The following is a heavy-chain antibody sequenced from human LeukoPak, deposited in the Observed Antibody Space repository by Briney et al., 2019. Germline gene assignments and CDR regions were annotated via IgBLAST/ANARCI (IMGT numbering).Heavy chain of an antibody. CDR3: ARGAPLSMIVVGLPNDAFDI. D-gene: IGHD3-22*01. CDR1: GYTFSSYY. CDR2: INARGGST. J-gene: IGHJ3*02. Sequence: ASVKVSCKASGYTFSSYYIHWVRQAPGQGLEWMGMINARGGSTSHAQKFQGRVTMTRDMSTSTVYMELSSLRSEDTAVYYCARGAPLSMIVVGLPNDAFDIWGQGTMVTVSS. V-gene: IGHV1-46*01.